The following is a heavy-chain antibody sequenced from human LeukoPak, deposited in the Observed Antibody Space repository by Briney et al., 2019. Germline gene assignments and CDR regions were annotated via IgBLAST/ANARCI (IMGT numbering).Heavy chain of an antibody. D-gene: IGHD1-26*01. V-gene: IGHV3-7*01. Sequence: GGSLRLSCAVSGLTFSSYWMSWVRQAPGKGLEWVANIKQDGSEKYYLDSVKGRFTISRDNAKNSLYLQMNSLRAEDTAVYYCARGYWQLGYWGQGTLVTVSS. CDR1: GLTFSSYW. CDR3: ARGYWQLGY. CDR2: IKQDGSEK. J-gene: IGHJ4*02.